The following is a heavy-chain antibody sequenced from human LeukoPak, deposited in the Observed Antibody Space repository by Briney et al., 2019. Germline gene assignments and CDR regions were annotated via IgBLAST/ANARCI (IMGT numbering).Heavy chain of an antibody. CDR2: ISYDGSNK. CDR1: GFTFSRYG. J-gene: IGHJ4*02. CDR3: AKDPLQMSTPLPDS. D-gene: IGHD5/OR15-5a*01. V-gene: IGHV3-30*18. Sequence: PGRSLRLSCAASGFTFSRYGMHWVRQAPGKGLEWVAVISYDGSNKYADSVRGRFTISRDNSKNTLYLQMNSLRAEDTAVYYCAKDPLQMSTPLPDSWGQGTVVTVSS.